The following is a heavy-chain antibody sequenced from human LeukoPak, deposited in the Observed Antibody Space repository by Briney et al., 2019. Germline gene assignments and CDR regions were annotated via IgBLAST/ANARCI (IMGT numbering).Heavy chain of an antibody. CDR3: AKTGFQWGEYFYYMDV. V-gene: IGHV3-30*02. Sequence: GGSLRLSCAASGFTFSNYAVHWVRQAPGRGLEWVAFIRNDGNEIYYADSVKGRFTISRDSSRDTLYFQMNSLIYEDTAVYYCAKTGFQWGEYFYYMDVWGKGTTVTVSS. J-gene: IGHJ6*03. CDR2: IRNDGNEI. CDR1: GFTFSNYA. D-gene: IGHD1-14*01.